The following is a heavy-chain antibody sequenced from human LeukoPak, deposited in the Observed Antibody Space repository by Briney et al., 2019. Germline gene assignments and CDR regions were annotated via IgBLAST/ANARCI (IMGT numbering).Heavy chain of an antibody. D-gene: IGHD1-26*01. CDR3: AKDWGSGSYTFDY. CDR2: LSGNGGST. J-gene: IGHJ4*02. Sequence: GGSLRLSCVASGFTFSGYAMSWVRQAPGKGLEWVSTLSGNGGSTYYADSVKGRFTISRDNSKNTLYLQMNSLRAEDTAVYYCAKDWGSGSYTFDYWGQGTLVTVSS. CDR1: GFTFSGYA. V-gene: IGHV3-23*01.